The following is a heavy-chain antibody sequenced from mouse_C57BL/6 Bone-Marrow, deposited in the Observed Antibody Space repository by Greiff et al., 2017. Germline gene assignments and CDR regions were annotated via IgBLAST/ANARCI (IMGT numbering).Heavy chain of an antibody. CDR1: GFNIKDDY. D-gene: IGHD2-1*01. CDR3: TTDGNYLYWYFDV. CDR2: SDPENGDS. J-gene: IGHJ1*03. V-gene: IGHV14-4*01. Sequence: VHVKQSGAELVRPGASVKLSCTASGFNIKDDYMHWVKQRPEPGLEWIGWSDPENGDSESASKFQGKATITADTSSNTAYLQLSSLTSEDTAVYYCTTDGNYLYWYFDVWGTGTTVTVSS.